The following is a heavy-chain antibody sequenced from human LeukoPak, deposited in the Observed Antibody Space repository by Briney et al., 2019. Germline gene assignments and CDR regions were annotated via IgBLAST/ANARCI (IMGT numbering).Heavy chain of an antibody. CDR1: GGSFSGYY. V-gene: IGHV4-34*01. CDR3: GRGTVTSWFDP. Sequence: SETLSLTCAVYGGSFSGYYWSWIRQPPGKGLEWIGEINHSGSTNYNPSLKSRVTISVDTSKNQFSLKLSSVTAADTAVYYCGRGTVTSWFDPWGQGTLVTVSS. CDR2: INHSGST. D-gene: IGHD4-17*01. J-gene: IGHJ5*02.